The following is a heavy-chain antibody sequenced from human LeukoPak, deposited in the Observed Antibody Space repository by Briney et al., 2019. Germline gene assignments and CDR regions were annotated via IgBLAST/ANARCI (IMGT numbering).Heavy chain of an antibody. D-gene: IGHD3-3*02. CDR1: GFTFGDYA. J-gene: IGHJ4*02. V-gene: IGHV3-49*04. CDR2: IRSKAYGATT. Sequence: GGSLRLSCTTSGFTFGDYAMSWVRQAPGKGLEWVGFIRSKAYGATTEYAASVKGRFTISRDDSKSIAYLQMNSLKTEDTAVYYCSRVLAETLAFDYWGQGTLITDSS. CDR3: SRVLAETLAFDY.